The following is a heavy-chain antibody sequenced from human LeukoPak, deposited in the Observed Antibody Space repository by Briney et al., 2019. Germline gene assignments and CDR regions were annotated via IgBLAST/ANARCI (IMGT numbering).Heavy chain of an antibody. CDR2: FDPEDGET. J-gene: IGHJ6*02. CDR1: GYTLTELS. D-gene: IGHD3-3*01. V-gene: IGHV1-24*01. Sequence: ASVKVSCKVSGYTLTELSMHWVRPAPGKGLEWMGGFDPEDGETIYAQKFQGRVTMTEDTSTDTAYMELSSLRSEDTAVYYCATGIPRYYYYGMDVWGQGTTVTVSS. CDR3: ATGIPRYYYYGMDV.